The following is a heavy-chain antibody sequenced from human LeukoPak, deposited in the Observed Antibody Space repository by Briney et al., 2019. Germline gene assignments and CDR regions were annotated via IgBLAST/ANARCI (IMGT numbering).Heavy chain of an antibody. CDR2: IGTAGDT. CDR1: GFTFSSYD. CDR3: ARAFVEMATKSFDY. Sequence: GGSLRLSCAASGFTFSSYDMHWVRQATGKGLEWVSAIGTAGDTYYPDSVKGRFTISRENAKNSLYLQMNSLRAGDTAVYYCARAFVEMATKSFDYWGQGTLVTVSS. D-gene: IGHD5-24*01. J-gene: IGHJ4*02. V-gene: IGHV3-13*01.